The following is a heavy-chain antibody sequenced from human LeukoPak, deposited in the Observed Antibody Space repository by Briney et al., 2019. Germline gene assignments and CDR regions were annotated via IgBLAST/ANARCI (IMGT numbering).Heavy chain of an antibody. D-gene: IGHD2-8*02. CDR1: GFTFTNAW. Sequence: AGGSLRLSCVASGFTFTNAWMSWVRQAPGKGLEWVSFLYRGDRTYYADSVKGRFTMSRDDMKITVYLQMDSLRAEDTAVYYCARSECTAGSCNWFDPWGQGTPVTVSS. CDR2: LYRGDRT. J-gene: IGHJ5*02. CDR3: ARSECTAGSCNWFDP. V-gene: IGHV3-66*01.